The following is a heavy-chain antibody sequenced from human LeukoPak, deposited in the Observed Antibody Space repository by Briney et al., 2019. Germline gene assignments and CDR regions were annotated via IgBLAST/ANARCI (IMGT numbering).Heavy chain of an antibody. V-gene: IGHV3-33*06. Sequence: PGGSLRLSCAASGFTFSSYGMHWVRRAPGKGLVCVAAIWYDGSNKYYADSVKGRFTISRDNSKNTLYLQMNSLRAEDTAVYYCAKDRYDSSGWHGDYFDYWGQGTLVTVSS. CDR1: GFTFSSYG. CDR3: AKDRYDSSGWHGDYFDY. J-gene: IGHJ4*02. D-gene: IGHD6-19*01. CDR2: IWYDGSNK.